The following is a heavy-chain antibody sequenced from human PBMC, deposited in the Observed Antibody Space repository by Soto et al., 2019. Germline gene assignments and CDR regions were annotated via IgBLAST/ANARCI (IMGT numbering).Heavy chain of an antibody. Sequence: GSLRLSCAASGFTFSSYEMNWVRQVPGKGLEWVSYISSSGSTIYYADSVKGRFTISRDNAKNSLYLQMNSLRAEDTAVYYCARGYSGYADWFDPWGQGTLVT. D-gene: IGHD5-12*01. V-gene: IGHV3-48*03. CDR3: ARGYSGYADWFDP. CDR1: GFTFSSYE. J-gene: IGHJ5*02. CDR2: ISSSGSTI.